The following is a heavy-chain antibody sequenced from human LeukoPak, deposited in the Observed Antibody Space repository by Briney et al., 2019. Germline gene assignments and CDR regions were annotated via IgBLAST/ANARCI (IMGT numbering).Heavy chain of an antibody. Sequence: PSETLSLTCTVSGGSISIYYWSWIRQPAGKGLEWIGRIYTSGSTNYNPSLKSRVTISVDKSKNQFSLKLSSVTAADTAVYYCARDRGERFGEYMGIYDYWGQGTLVTVSS. V-gene: IGHV4-4*07. CDR1: GGSISIYY. D-gene: IGHD3-10*01. CDR2: IYTSGST. J-gene: IGHJ4*02. CDR3: ARDRGERFGEYMGIYDY.